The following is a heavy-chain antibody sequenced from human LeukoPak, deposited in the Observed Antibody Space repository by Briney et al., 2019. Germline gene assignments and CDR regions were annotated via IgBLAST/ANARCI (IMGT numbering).Heavy chain of an antibody. J-gene: IGHJ4*02. D-gene: IGHD3-10*01. CDR2: IYYSGST. CDR3: ARDGGSGTMD. V-gene: IGHV4-59*01. Sequence: SETLSLTCTVSGGSISSNYWGWIRQPPGKGLEWIGYIYYSGSTNYNPSLKSRVTISVDTSKNQFSLKLNSVTTADTAVYYCARDGGSGTMDWGQGTLVTVSS. CDR1: GGSISSNY.